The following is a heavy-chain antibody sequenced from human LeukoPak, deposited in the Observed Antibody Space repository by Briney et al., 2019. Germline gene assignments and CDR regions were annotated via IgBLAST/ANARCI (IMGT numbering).Heavy chain of an antibody. CDR3: ARWLGADCGGDCYDY. Sequence: SVKVSCKASGGTFSSYAINWVRQAPGQGLXXXXXIIPIFGIANYAQKFQGRVTITADKSTSTAYMELSSLRSEDTAVYYCARWLGADCGGDCYDYWGQGTLVTVSS. J-gene: IGHJ4*02. D-gene: IGHD2-21*01. CDR2: IIPIFGIA. CDR1: GGTFSSYA. V-gene: IGHV1-69*10.